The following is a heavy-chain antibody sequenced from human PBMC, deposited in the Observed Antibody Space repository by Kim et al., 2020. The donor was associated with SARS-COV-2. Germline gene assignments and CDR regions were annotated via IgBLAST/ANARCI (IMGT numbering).Heavy chain of an antibody. Sequence: GGSLRLSCAASGFTFSSYGMHWVRQAPGKGLEWVAVISYDGSNKYYADSVKGRFTISRDNSKNTLYLQMNSLRAEDTAVYYCAKGSSGSYPLEWGQGTLVTVSS. CDR1: GFTFSSYG. D-gene: IGHD1-26*01. CDR2: ISYDGSNK. J-gene: IGHJ4*02. CDR3: AKGSSGSYPLE. V-gene: IGHV3-30*18.